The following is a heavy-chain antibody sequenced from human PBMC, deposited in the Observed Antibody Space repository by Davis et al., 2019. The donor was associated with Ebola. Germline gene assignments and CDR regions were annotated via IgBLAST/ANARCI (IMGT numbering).Heavy chain of an antibody. D-gene: IGHD5-18*01. Sequence: GGSLRLSCAASGFTFSDYYMSWIRQAPGKGLEWVSYISSSGSTIYYADSVKGRFTISRDNAKNSLYLQMNSLRAEDTAVYYCARESPTYVNTAHFDYWGQGTLVTVSS. J-gene: IGHJ4*02. CDR2: ISSSGSTI. V-gene: IGHV3-11*01. CDR3: ARESPTYVNTAHFDY. CDR1: GFTFSDYY.